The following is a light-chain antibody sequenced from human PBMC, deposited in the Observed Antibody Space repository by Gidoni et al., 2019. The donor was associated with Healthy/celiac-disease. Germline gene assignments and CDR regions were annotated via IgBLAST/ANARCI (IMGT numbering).Light chain of an antibody. J-gene: IGLJ2*01. CDR1: NLSSYS. CDR3: NSRDSSGNHLVV. Sequence: SSELTQDPAVSVALGQTVRITCLGDNLSSYSASWYQQKPGQAPVVVIYGENNRPSGIPDLFSGSSSGNTASLTITGAQAEDEADYSCNSRDSSGNHLVVFGGGTKLTVL. CDR2: GEN. V-gene: IGLV3-19*01.